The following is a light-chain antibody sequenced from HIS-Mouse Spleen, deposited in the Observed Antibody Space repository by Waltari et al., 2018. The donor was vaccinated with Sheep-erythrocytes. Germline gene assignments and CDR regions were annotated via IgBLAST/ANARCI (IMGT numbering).Light chain of an antibody. CDR3: CSYASSYNHV. CDR1: SSDVGGYNY. J-gene: IGLJ1*01. Sequence: QSALTQPRSVSGSPGQSVTISCTVTSSDVGGYNYVSWYQQHPANAPKLMLYDVSKRPSGVPVRFSGSKSGTTTSLTISGLQAEDEADYYCCSYASSYNHVFATGTKVTVL. V-gene: IGLV2-11*01. CDR2: DVS.